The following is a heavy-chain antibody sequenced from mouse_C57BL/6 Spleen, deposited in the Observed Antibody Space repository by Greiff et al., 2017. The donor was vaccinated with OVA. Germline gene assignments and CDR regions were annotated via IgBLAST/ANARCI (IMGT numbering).Heavy chain of an antibody. D-gene: IGHD1-1*01. CDR3: ARSDYYYGSSYFYAMDY. V-gene: IGHV5-17*01. CDR1: GFTFSDYG. Sequence: EVKLVESGGGLVKPGGSLKLSCAASGFTFSDYGMHWVRQAPEKGLEWVAYISSGSSTIYYADTVKGRFTISRDNAKNTLFLQMTSLRSEDTAMYYCARSDYYYGSSYFYAMDYWGQGTSVTVSS. J-gene: IGHJ4*01. CDR2: ISSGSSTI.